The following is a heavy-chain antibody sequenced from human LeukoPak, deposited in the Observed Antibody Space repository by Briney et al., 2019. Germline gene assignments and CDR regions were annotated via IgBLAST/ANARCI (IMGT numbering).Heavy chain of an antibody. D-gene: IGHD4-17*01. CDR2: ISGSGGST. J-gene: IGHJ6*03. CDR1: GFTFSSYA. CDR3: AKDLEYGDYGTMDV. Sequence: GGSLRLSCAAPGFTFSSYAMSWVRQAPGKGLEWVSAISGSGGSTYYADSVKGRFTISRDNSKNTLYLQMNSLRAEDTAVYYCAKDLEYGDYGTMDVWGKGTTVTVSS. V-gene: IGHV3-23*01.